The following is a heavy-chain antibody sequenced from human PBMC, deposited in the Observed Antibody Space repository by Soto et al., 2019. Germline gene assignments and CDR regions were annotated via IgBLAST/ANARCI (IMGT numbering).Heavy chain of an antibody. CDR2: ISSSSSYI. CDR3: APWSKFDY. V-gene: IGHV3-21*04. J-gene: IGHJ4*02. D-gene: IGHD2-15*01. CDR1: GFTFSSYS. Sequence: GGSLRLSCAASGFTFSSYSMNWVRQAPGKGLEWVSSISSSSSYIYYADSVKGRFTISRDNSKNTLYLQMNSLRAEDTAVYYCAPWSKFDYWGQGTLVTVSS.